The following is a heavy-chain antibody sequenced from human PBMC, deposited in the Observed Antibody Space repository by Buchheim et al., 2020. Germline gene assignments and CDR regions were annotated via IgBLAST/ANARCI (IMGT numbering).Heavy chain of an antibody. J-gene: IGHJ6*02. V-gene: IGHV4-34*01. CDR1: GGSFSGYY. D-gene: IGHD3-10*01. CDR3: ARDGKLLWFGELSALDYYGMDV. Sequence: QVQLQQWGAGLLKPSETLSLTCAVYGGSFSGYYWSWIRQPPGKGLEWIGEINHSGSTNYNPSLKSRVTISADTSKNQFSLKLSSVTAADTAVYYCARDGKLLWFGELSALDYYGMDVWAKGP. CDR2: INHSGST.